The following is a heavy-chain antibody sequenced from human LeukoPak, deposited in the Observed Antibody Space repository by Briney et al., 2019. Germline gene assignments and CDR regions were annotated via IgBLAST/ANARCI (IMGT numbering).Heavy chain of an antibody. CDR1: GYTFTGYY. CDR3: ARTNIGLPFDP. CDR2: FSPNTGDA. D-gene: IGHD2-8*01. J-gene: IGHJ5*02. V-gene: IGHV1-2*02. Sequence: VASVKVSCKASGYTFTGYYIHWVRQAPGQGLEWAGWFSPNTGDADSPQKFRGRVTMTRDMSISTAYMELSSLTSDDTAVYYCARTNIGLPFDPWGQGTLVTVSS.